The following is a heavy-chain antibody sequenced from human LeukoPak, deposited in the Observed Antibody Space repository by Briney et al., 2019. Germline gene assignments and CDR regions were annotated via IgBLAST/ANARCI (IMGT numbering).Heavy chain of an antibody. J-gene: IGHJ4*02. CDR1: GGSISSYY. D-gene: IGHD6-19*01. Sequence: PSETLSLTCTVSGGSISSYYWGWIRQPPGKGLEWIGSIYYSGSTYYNPSLKSRVTISVDTSKNQFSLKLSSVTAADTAVYYCARHSLSSGWDPSFDYWGQGTLVTVSS. V-gene: IGHV4-39*01. CDR2: IYYSGST. CDR3: ARHSLSSGWDPSFDY.